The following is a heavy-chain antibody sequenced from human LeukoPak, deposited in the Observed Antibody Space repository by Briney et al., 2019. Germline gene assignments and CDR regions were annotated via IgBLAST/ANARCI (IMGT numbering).Heavy chain of an antibody. CDR1: GGTFSTYA. D-gene: IGHD2-2*03. J-gene: IGHJ3*02. CDR2: IIPIFGTA. Sequence: ASVKVSCKASGGTFSTYAISWVRQAPGQGLEWMGGIIPIFGTAKYAQKLQGRGTITADESTSTAYMEVSSLRSEDTAVYFCARVGYCISPNCFLGAFDIWGQGTLVTVSS. CDR3: ARVGYCISPNCFLGAFDI. V-gene: IGHV1-69*13.